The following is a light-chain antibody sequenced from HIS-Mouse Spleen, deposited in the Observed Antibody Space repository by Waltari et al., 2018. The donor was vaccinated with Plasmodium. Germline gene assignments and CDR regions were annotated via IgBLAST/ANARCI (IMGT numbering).Light chain of an antibody. Sequence: QSALTQPRSVSGFPGQSVTISCTGTSSDVGGYNYVSWYPQHPGKAPKLMIYDVSKRPSGVPDRFSGSKSGNTASLTISGLQAEDEADYYCCSYAGSYTWVFGGGTKLTVL. J-gene: IGLJ3*02. CDR1: SSDVGGYNY. CDR3: CSYAGSYTWV. CDR2: DVS. V-gene: IGLV2-11*01.